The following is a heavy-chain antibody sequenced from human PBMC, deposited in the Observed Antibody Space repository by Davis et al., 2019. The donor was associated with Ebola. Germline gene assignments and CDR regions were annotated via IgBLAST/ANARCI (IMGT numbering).Heavy chain of an antibody. CDR2: MSTSGGSM. D-gene: IGHD1-1*01. V-gene: IGHV3-48*04. Sequence: GESLKISCAASGFTFSSYSMNWVRQTPGKGLEWISYMSTSGGSMYYADSVKGRFTISRDNAKNSLYLQMNSLRVEDTAIYYCARADWTAWGQGTLVTVSS. J-gene: IGHJ5*02. CDR1: GFTFSSYS. CDR3: ARADWTA.